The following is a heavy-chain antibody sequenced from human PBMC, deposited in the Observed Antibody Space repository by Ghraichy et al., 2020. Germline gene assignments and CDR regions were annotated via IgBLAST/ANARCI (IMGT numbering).Heavy chain of an antibody. CDR3: AKDQRPSSNGDYFDY. CDR2: ISGSGGST. J-gene: IGHJ4*02. D-gene: IGHD4-17*01. V-gene: IGHV3-23*01. CDR1: GFTFSSYA. Sequence: GGSLRLSCAASGFTFSSYAMSWVRQAPGKGLEWVSAISGSGGSTYYADSVKGRFTISRDNSKNTLYLQMNSLRAEDTAVYYCAKDQRPSSNGDYFDYWGQGTLVTVSS.